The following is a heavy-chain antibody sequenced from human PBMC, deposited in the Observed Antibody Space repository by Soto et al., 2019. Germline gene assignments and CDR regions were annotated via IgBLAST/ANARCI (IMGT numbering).Heavy chain of an antibody. Sequence: SVKVSCKASGFTFTSSAMQWVRQARGQRLEWIGWIVVGSGNTNYAQKFQERVTITRDMSTSTAYMELSSLRSEDTAVYYCAANQNCSSTSCPYYYYYGMDVWGQGTTVT. J-gene: IGHJ6*02. D-gene: IGHD2-2*01. CDR2: IVVGSGNT. V-gene: IGHV1-58*02. CDR1: GFTFTSSA. CDR3: AANQNCSSTSCPYYYYYGMDV.